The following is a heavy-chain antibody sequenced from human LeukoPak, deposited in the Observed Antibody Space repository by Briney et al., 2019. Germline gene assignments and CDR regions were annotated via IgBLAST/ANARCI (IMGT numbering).Heavy chain of an antibody. V-gene: IGHV3-23*01. Sequence: GGSLRLSCAASGFTFSSYAMSWVRQAPGKGLEWVSAISGSGGSTYYADSVKGRFTISRDNSKNTLYLQMNSLRAEDTAVYYRARASYGDYDYYYYGMDVWGQGTTVTVSS. D-gene: IGHD4-17*01. CDR3: ARASYGDYDYYYYGMDV. CDR1: GFTFSSYA. CDR2: ISGSGGST. J-gene: IGHJ6*02.